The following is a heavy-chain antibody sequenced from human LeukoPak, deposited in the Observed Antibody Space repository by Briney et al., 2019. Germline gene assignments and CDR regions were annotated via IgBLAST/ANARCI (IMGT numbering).Heavy chain of an antibody. Sequence: GGSLRLSCAASGFTVSSNYMSWVRQAPGKGLEWVSVIYSGGSSYYADSVKGRFTISRDNSKNTLYLQMSSLRAEDTAVYYCAKDPNGDYVGAFDSWGQGTMVTVSS. D-gene: IGHD4-17*01. J-gene: IGHJ3*02. CDR2: IYSGGSS. CDR3: AKDPNGDYVGAFDS. CDR1: GFTVSSNY. V-gene: IGHV3-53*01.